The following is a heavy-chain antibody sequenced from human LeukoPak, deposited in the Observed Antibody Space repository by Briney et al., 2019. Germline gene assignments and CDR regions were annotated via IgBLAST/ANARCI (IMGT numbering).Heavy chain of an antibody. J-gene: IGHJ5*02. D-gene: IGHD3-22*01. CDR2: MNPNSGNT. CDR1: GYTFTSYD. V-gene: IGHV1-8*01. Sequence: ASVKVSCKASGYTFTSYDINWVRQATGQGLEWMGWMNPNSGNTGYARKFQGRVTMTRNTSISTAYMELSSLRSEDTAVYYCARGVTYYYDSSGYYNWFDPWGQGTLVTVSS. CDR3: ARGVTYYYDSSGYYNWFDP.